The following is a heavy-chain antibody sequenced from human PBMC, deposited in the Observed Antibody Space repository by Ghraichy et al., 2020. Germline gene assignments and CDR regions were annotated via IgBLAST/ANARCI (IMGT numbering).Heavy chain of an antibody. Sequence: GESQNISCKGSGYSFTSYWIGWVRQMPGKGLEWMAIIYPGDSETRYSPSFQGQVTISVDTSISTAYLRWSSLQASDTAMFYCVRQVKDLWGGQLVEGTGFDIWGQGTMVTVSS. J-gene: IGHJ3*02. V-gene: IGHV5-51*01. D-gene: IGHD6-6*01. CDR2: IYPGDSET. CDR1: GYSFTSYW. CDR3: VRQVKDLWGGQLVEGTGFDI.